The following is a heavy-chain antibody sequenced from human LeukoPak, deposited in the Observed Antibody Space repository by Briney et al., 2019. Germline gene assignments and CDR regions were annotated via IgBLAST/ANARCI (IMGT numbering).Heavy chain of an antibody. CDR1: GGSFSSYA. Sequence: SVNVSCKASGGSFSSYAISWVRQAPGQGLEWMGRIIPILGIANYAQKFQGRVTITADKSTSTAYMELSSLRPEDTAVYYCARDGAYCGGDCYSNDGMDVWGQGTTVTVSS. CDR2: IIPILGIA. CDR3: ARDGAYCGGDCYSNDGMDV. J-gene: IGHJ6*02. V-gene: IGHV1-69*04. D-gene: IGHD2-21*02.